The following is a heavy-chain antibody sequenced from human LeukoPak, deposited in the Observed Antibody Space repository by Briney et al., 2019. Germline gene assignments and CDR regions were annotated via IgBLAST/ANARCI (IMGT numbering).Heavy chain of an antibody. CDR2: IYHGESI. V-gene: IGHV4-4*02. Sequence: PSGTLSLTCTVSGGPMTSTYWWTWVRQPPGKGLEWIGEIYHGESINYNPSLKSQVTISIDKSKRQFSLRLTSVTAADTAIYYCTRSFRGSQLWRDAFDIWGQGTMVTVSS. CDR3: TRSFRGSQLWRDAFDI. CDR1: GGPMTSTYW. D-gene: IGHD3-16*01. J-gene: IGHJ3*02.